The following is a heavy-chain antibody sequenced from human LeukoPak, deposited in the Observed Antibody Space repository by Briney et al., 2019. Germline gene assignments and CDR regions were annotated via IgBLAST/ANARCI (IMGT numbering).Heavy chain of an antibody. D-gene: IGHD3-10*01. CDR1: GGTFTSYA. CDR2: IIPIFGTA. CDR3: ARDYYGSGSAFDY. V-gene: IGHV1-69*05. J-gene: IGHJ4*02. Sequence: SVKVSCKASGGTFTSYAISWVRQAPGQGLEWMGGIIPIFGTANYAQKFQGRVTITTDESTSTAYMELSSLRSEDTAVYYCARDYYGSGSAFDYWGQGTLVTVSS.